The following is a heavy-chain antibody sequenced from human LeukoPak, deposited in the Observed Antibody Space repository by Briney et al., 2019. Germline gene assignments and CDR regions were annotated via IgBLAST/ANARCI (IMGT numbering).Heavy chain of an antibody. D-gene: IGHD6-19*01. Sequence: PGGSLRLSCAASGFTFDDYAMHWVRQAPGKGLEWVSGISWNSGSIGYADSVKGRFTISRDNAKNSLYLQMNSLRAEDTALYYCAKDRVLRKSSGWHGAFDIWGQGTMVTVSS. V-gene: IGHV3-9*01. CDR2: ISWNSGSI. J-gene: IGHJ3*02. CDR1: GFTFDDYA. CDR3: AKDRVLRKSSGWHGAFDI.